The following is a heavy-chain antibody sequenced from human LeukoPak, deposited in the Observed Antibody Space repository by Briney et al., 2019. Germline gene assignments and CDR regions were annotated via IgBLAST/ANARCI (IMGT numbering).Heavy chain of an antibody. D-gene: IGHD2-15*01. V-gene: IGHV4-61*01. J-gene: IGHJ5*02. CDR3: ARFNREDTTRFDP. CDR2: IYYSGST. Sequence: PSETLSLTCTVSGGSVSSGSYYWSWIRQPPGKGLEWIGYIYYSGSTNYNPSLKSRVTISVDTSKNQFSLKLSSVTAADTAVYYCARFNREDTTRFDPWGQRTLVTVSS. CDR1: GGSVSSGSYY.